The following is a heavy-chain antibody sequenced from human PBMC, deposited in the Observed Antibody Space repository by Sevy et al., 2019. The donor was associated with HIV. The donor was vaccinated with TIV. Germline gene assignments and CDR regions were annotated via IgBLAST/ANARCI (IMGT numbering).Heavy chain of an antibody. J-gene: IGHJ4*02. CDR2: IRSKANSYAT. V-gene: IGHV3-73*01. D-gene: IGHD6-13*01. CDR3: TSWSSSWPNDY. CDR1: GFTFSGSA. Sequence: GGSLRLSCAASGFTFSGSAMHWVRQASGKGLEWVGRIRSKANSYATAYAASVKGRFTIYRDDSKNTAYLQMDSLKTEDTAMYYCTSWSSSWPNDYWGQGTLVTVSS.